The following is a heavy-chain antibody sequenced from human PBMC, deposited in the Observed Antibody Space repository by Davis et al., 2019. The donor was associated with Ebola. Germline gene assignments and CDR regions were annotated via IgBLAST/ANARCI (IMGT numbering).Heavy chain of an antibody. CDR2: IIPIFGTA. D-gene: IGHD6-13*01. J-gene: IGHJ6*03. CDR1: GGTFSSYA. V-gene: IGHV1-69*13. CDR3: ARGYSSSWYAYWYYMDV. Sequence: SVKVSCKASGGTFSSYAISWVRQAPGQGLEWMGGIIPIFGTANYAQKFQGRVTITADESTSTAYMELSSLRSEDTAVYYCARGYSSSWYAYWYYMDVWGKGTTVTVSS.